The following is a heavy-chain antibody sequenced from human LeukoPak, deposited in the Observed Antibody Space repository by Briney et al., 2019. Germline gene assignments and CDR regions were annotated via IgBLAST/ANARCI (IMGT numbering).Heavy chain of an antibody. CDR1: GYTFTSYG. CDR3: ARDRAGFIAVAGTVGDY. V-gene: IGHV1-18*01. CDR2: ISAYNGNT. J-gene: IGHJ4*02. Sequence: ASVKVSCKASGYTFTSYGISWVRQAPGQGLEWMGWISAYNGNTNYAQKLQGRVTMTTDTSTSTAYMELRSLRSDGTAVYYCARDRAGFIAVAGTVGDYWGQGTLVTVSS. D-gene: IGHD6-19*01.